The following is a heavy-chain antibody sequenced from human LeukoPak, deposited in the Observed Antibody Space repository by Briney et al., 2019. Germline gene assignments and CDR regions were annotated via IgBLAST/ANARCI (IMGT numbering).Heavy chain of an antibody. V-gene: IGHV4-34*01. CDR1: GGSFSSYY. D-gene: IGHD3-10*01. J-gene: IGHJ5*02. CDR2: INHSGSS. CDR3: ARGRLWFGNNWFDP. Sequence: SETLSLTCAVYGGSFSSYYWSWIRQPPGKGLEWIGEINHSGSSNYNPSLKNRVTISLDTSKSQFSLKLRSVTAADTAVYYCARGRLWFGNNWFDPWGQGTLVTVSS.